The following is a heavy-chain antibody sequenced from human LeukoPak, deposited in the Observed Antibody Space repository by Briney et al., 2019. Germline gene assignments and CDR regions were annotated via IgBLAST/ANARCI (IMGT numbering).Heavy chain of an antibody. D-gene: IGHD3-10*01. CDR3: AREVEDGSGSYPSIYFDY. CDR1: GFTFSSYD. J-gene: IGHJ4*02. Sequence: PGGSLRLSCAASGFTFSSYDMYWVRQAPGKGLECVASISRHSGASTYYAASVKGRFTISRDNAKNSLYLQMNSLRAEDTAVYYCAREVEDGSGSYPSIYFDYWGQGTLVTVSS. CDR2: ISRHSGAST. V-gene: IGHV3-21*01.